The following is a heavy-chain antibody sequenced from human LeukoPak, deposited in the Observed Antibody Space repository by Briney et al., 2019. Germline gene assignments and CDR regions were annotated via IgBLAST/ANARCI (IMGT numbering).Heavy chain of an antibody. D-gene: IGHD3-9*01. CDR3: AREVSDYDILTGWIDY. CDR1: GGSISSGGYS. V-gene: IGHV4-30-4*07. CDR2: IYYSGST. J-gene: IGHJ4*02. Sequence: PSQTLSLTCAVSGGSISSGGYSWSWIRQPPGKGLEWIGYIYYSGSTYYNPSLKSRVTISVDTSKNQFSLKLSSVTAADTAVYYCAREVSDYDILTGWIDYWGQGTLVSVSS.